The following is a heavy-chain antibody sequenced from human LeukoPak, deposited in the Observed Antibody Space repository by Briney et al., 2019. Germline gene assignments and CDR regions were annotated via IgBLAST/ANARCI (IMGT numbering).Heavy chain of an antibody. Sequence: GGSLRLSCAASGSTFSSYSMNWVRQAPGKGLEWVSYISSSSSTIYYADSVKGRFTISRDNAKNSLYLQMNSLRAEDTAVYYCARDYYDSSGYDTPYYFDYWGQGTLVTVSS. J-gene: IGHJ4*02. D-gene: IGHD3-22*01. CDR2: ISSSSSTI. CDR1: GSTFSSYS. V-gene: IGHV3-48*04. CDR3: ARDYYDSSGYDTPYYFDY.